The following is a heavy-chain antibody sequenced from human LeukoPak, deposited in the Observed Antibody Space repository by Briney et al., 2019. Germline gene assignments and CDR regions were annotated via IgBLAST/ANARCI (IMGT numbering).Heavy chain of an antibody. Sequence: GGSLRLSCAASGFTFSSYEMNWVRQAPGKGLEWVSYISSSGSTIYYADSVKGRFTISRDNAKNSLYLQMNSLRAEDTAVYYCARVSVLWWSGDYWGQGTLVTVSS. V-gene: IGHV3-48*03. CDR1: GFTFSSYE. J-gene: IGHJ4*02. D-gene: IGHD2-21*01. CDR3: ARVSVLWWSGDY. CDR2: ISSSGSTI.